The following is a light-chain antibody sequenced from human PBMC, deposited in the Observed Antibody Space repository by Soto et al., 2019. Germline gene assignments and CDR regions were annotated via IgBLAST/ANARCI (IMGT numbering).Light chain of an antibody. CDR1: QSVSSSY. CDR3: QQYGSSPWT. V-gene: IGKV3-20*01. Sequence: EIVLTQSPGTLSLSPGERATLSCMASQSVSSSYLAWYQQKPGQAPRLLIYGASSRATGIPDRFSGSGSGTGFTLTISRLEPEDFAVYYCQQYGSSPWTFGQGTKVDI. CDR2: GAS. J-gene: IGKJ1*01.